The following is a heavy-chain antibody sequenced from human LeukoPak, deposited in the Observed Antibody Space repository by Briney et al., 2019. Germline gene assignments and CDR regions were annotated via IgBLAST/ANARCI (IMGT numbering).Heavy chain of an antibody. D-gene: IGHD4-17*01. Sequence: SVKVSCKASGGTFSSYAISWVRQAPGQGLEWMGRIIPILGIANYAQKFQGRDTITADKSTSTAYMELSSLRSEDTAVYYCAINYGDYQDQGDYWGQGTLVTVSS. CDR1: GGTFSSYA. J-gene: IGHJ4*02. CDR2: IIPILGIA. CDR3: AINYGDYQDQGDY. V-gene: IGHV1-69*04.